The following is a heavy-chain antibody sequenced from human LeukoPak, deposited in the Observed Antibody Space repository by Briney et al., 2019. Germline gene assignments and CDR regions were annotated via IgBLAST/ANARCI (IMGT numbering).Heavy chain of an antibody. Sequence: SETLSLTCTVSGGSISSYYWSWIRQPPGKGLEWIGYIYTSGSTNYNPSLKSRVTISVDTSKNQFSLKLSSVTAADTAVYYCARLQLWPRSGVFYFDYWGQGTLATVSS. J-gene: IGHJ4*02. V-gene: IGHV4-4*09. D-gene: IGHD5-18*01. CDR3: ARLQLWPRSGVFYFDY. CDR1: GGSISSYY. CDR2: IYTSGST.